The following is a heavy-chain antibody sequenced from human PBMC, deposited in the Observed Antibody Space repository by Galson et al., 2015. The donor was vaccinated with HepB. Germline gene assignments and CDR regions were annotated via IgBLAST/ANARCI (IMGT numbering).Heavy chain of an antibody. CDR3: ATVLRYCASTSCFHSFDY. Sequence: SVKVSCKVSGYTLNELAMHWVRQAPGKGLEWMGGFDPEDGETIYAQNFQGRLTMTEDTFTDTAYMELSSLRSEDTAVYYCATVLRYCASTSCFHSFDYWGQGTLVTVSS. J-gene: IGHJ4*02. D-gene: IGHD2-15*01. V-gene: IGHV1-24*01. CDR2: FDPEDGET. CDR1: GYTLNELA.